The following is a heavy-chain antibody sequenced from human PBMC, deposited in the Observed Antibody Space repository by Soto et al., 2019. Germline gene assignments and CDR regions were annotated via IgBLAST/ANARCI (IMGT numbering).Heavy chain of an antibody. V-gene: IGHV4-34*01. CDR2: INHSGST. CDR3: ARWSADRREGRGQYPYGMDI. Sequence: QVQLQQWGAGLLKPSETLSLTCAVYGGSFSGYYWSWIRQPPGKGLEWIGEINHSGSTKYNPSLKSRVTMSVDTAKNQFSLKLSSVTAADTAMYYCARWSADRREGRGQYPYGMDIWGQGTAVTVSS. J-gene: IGHJ6*02. CDR1: GGSFSGYY. D-gene: IGHD6-6*01.